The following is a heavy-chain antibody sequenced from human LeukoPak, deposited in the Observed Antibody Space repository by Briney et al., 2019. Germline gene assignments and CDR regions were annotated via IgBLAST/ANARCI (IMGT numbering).Heavy chain of an antibody. CDR1: GFTFSSYW. Sequence: PGGSLRLSCAASGFTFSSYWMNWVRQAPGKGLVWVSRINSDGSSTSYADSVKGRFTISRDNAKNTLYLQMNSLRAEDTAVYYCARESPHPTLYYFDYWGQGTLVTVSS. CDR2: INSDGSST. CDR3: ARESPHPTLYYFDY. V-gene: IGHV3-74*01. J-gene: IGHJ4*02.